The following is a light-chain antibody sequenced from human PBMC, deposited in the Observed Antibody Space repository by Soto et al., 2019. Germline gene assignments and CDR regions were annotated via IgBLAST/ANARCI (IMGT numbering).Light chain of an antibody. Sequence: QSALTQPASVSGSPGQSITISCTGTSSDVGSYNLVSWYQQHPGKAPKLMIYEATKRPSGVSDRFSGSKSGNTASLTISGLQAADEADYFCCSYAGTTTLLFGGGTKLTVL. CDR2: EAT. V-gene: IGLV2-23*01. CDR3: CSYAGTTTLL. J-gene: IGLJ2*01. CDR1: SSDVGSYNL.